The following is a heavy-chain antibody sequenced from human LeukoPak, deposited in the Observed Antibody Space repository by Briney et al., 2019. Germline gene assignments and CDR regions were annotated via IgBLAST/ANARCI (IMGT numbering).Heavy chain of an antibody. CDR2: ISGSGGST. J-gene: IGHJ6*02. CDR1: GFTFSSYA. D-gene: IGHD6-6*01. Sequence: GGSLRLSCAASGFTFSSYAMSWVRQAPGKGLEWVSAISGSGGSTYYADSVRGRFTISRDNSKNTLYLQMNNLRAEDTAVYYCAKRSSSPYYYYGMDVWGQGTTVTVSS. CDR3: AKRSSSPYYYYGMDV. V-gene: IGHV3-23*01.